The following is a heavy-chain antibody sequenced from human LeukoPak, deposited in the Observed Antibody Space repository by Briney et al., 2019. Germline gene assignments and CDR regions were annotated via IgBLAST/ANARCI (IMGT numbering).Heavy chain of an antibody. CDR3: AKGSGSGWYGWFAP. V-gene: IGHV3-23*01. J-gene: IGHJ5*02. Sequence: RESLRLSCAASGFTFSGYAMYWVRQAPGKGLEWVSSIEASGGATYYADSVKGQFTISRDNSKNTFYLQMNSLRAEDTALYYCAKGSGSGWYGWFAPWGQGTLVTVSS. CDR2: IEASGGAT. CDR1: GFTFSGYA. D-gene: IGHD6-19*01.